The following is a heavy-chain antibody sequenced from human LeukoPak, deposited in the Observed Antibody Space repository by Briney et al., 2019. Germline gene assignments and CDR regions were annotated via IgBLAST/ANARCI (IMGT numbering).Heavy chain of an antibody. D-gene: IGHD2-15*01. J-gene: IGHJ6*03. Sequence: GASVKVSCKASGYTFTGYYMHWVRQAPGQGLEWMGWINPNSGGTSYAQKFQGRVTMTRDTSISTAYMELSRLSSVTAADTAVYYCAREGVGYCSGGSCHGGFWYYYMDVWGKGTTVTVSS. CDR1: GYTFTGYY. CDR2: INPNSGGT. CDR3: AREGVGYCSGGSCHGGFWYYYMDV. V-gene: IGHV1-2*02.